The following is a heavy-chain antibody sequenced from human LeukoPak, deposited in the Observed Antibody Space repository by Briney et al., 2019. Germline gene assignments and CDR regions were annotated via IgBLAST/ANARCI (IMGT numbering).Heavy chain of an antibody. CDR3: ARAGVITAADY. CDR2: MNPSGGST. Sequence: ASVKVSCKASGYTFTSYYIHWVRQAPGQGLAWMAIMNPSGGSTSSAQKFQGRVTMTRDTSTSTVYMELSGLRSEDTAVYYCARAGVITAADYWGQGTLVTVSS. V-gene: IGHV1-46*01. J-gene: IGHJ4*02. D-gene: IGHD3-16*02. CDR1: GYTFTSYY.